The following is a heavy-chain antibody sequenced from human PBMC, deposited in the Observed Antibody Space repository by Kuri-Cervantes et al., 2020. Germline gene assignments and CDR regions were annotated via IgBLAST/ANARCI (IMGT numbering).Heavy chain of an antibody. CDR2: SNAGNGNT. CDR3: ATASGYCSGGSCPN. CDR1: GYTFTSYG. V-gene: IGHV1-18*01. Sequence: ASVKVSCKASGYTFTSYGISWVRQAPGQRLEWMGWSNAGNGNTKYSQEFQGRVTITRDTSTSTAYMELRSLRSDDTAVYYCATASGYCSGGSCPNWGQGTLVTVSS. J-gene: IGHJ4*02. D-gene: IGHD2-15*01.